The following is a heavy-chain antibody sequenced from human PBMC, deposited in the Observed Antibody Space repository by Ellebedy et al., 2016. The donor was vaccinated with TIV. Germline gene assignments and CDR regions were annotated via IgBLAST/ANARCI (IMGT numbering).Heavy chain of an antibody. CDR3: ARRSTDFAFDS. Sequence: GESLKISCAASGFTFSSYAMTWVRQAPGKGLEWVSSFSGWGERTYYADSVKGRFTISRDNSKNTLFLQMSSLRAEDTAVYFCARRSTDFAFDSWGQGTLVTVSS. J-gene: IGHJ4*02. CDR2: FSGWGERT. CDR1: GFTFSSYA. D-gene: IGHD3/OR15-3a*01. V-gene: IGHV3-23*01.